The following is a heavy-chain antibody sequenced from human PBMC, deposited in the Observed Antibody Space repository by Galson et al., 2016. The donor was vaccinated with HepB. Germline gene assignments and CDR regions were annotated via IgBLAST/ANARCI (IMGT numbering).Heavy chain of an antibody. CDR1: GFTLSNNA. Sequence: SLRLSCAASGFTLSNNAMNWVRQAPGKGLDWVSIITGSGGKTYYADSVQGRFTISRDISKNALYLQTNSLRLEDTAVYYCARESATFITFDHWGQGILVTVSS. J-gene: IGHJ4*02. CDR3: ARESATFITFDH. V-gene: IGHV3-23*01. D-gene: IGHD5-24*01. CDR2: ITGSGGKT.